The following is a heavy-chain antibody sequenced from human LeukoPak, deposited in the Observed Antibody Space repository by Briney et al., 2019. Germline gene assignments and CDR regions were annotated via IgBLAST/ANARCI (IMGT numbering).Heavy chain of an antibody. CDR2: ISAVNGDA. Sequence: ASVKVSCKTSGYNFVNYGVSWVRQAPGQGLEWMGWISAVNGDANSAQKFRGRLSMTMDTSTSTAYMELRSLRSDDTALYFCARDYKSSCSGATCLYFDYWGQGTLVTVSS. CDR1: GYNFVNYG. J-gene: IGHJ4*02. V-gene: IGHV1-18*01. D-gene: IGHD2-15*01. CDR3: ARDYKSSCSGATCLYFDY.